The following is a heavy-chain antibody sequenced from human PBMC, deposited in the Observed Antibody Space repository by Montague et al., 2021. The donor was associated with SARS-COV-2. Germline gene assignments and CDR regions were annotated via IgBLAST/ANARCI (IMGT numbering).Heavy chain of an antibody. V-gene: IGHV4-59*01. D-gene: IGHD3-10*01. Sequence: SETLSLTCTVSGGSISEFYWSWIRQPPGKGLEWVAYIYSNGSTKYNPSLKSRATLSLPTSRSRFSLTLTALTSADTAIYYCARGLAGSGTYSLYIWGQGTLVTVSP. CDR1: GGSISEFY. CDR2: IYSNGST. J-gene: IGHJ4*02. CDR3: ARGLAGSGTYSLYI.